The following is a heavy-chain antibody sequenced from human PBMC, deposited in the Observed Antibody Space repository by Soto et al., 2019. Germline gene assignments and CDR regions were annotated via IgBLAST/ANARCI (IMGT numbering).Heavy chain of an antibody. CDR1: GYTFTGYY. CDR2: INPNSGGT. D-gene: IGHD4-17*01. J-gene: IGHJ6*02. V-gene: IGHV1-2*04. CDR3: SRDGYGAPVYYGMDV. Sequence: ASVKVSCKASGYTFTGYYMHWVRQAPGQGLEWMGWINPNSGGTNYAQKFQGWVTMTRDTSISTAYMELSRLRSDDTAVYYCSRDGYGAPVYYGMDVWGQGTTVTAP.